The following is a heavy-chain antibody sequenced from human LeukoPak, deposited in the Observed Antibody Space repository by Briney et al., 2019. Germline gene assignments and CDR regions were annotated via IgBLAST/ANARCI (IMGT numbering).Heavy chain of an antibody. J-gene: IGHJ3*02. Sequence: PGGSLRLSCAASGFTFSSYGMHWVRQAPGKGLEWVAFIWYDGSNKYYADSVKGRFTISRDNSKNTLYLQMNSLRAEDTAVYYCARVPPRIRGGTFDIWGQGTMVTVSS. D-gene: IGHD2-15*01. V-gene: IGHV3-30*02. CDR2: IWYDGSNK. CDR1: GFTFSSYG. CDR3: ARVPPRIRGGTFDI.